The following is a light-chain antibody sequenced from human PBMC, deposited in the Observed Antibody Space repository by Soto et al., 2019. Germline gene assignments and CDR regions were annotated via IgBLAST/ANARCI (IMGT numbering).Light chain of an antibody. CDR3: QQRSNWPRSIT. CDR2: DAS. J-gene: IGKJ5*01. V-gene: IGKV3-11*01. CDR1: QSVSSY. Sequence: DIVLTQSPGNLSLSPGERATLSCRASQSVSSYLAWYQQKPGQAPRLLIYDASNRATGIPARFSGSGSGTDFTLTISSLEPEDFAVYYCQQRSNWPRSITFGQGTRPEI.